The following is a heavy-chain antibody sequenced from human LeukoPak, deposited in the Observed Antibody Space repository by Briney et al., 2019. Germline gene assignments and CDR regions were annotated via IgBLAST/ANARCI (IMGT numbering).Heavy chain of an antibody. Sequence: ESSETLSLTCTASGGSISSYYWSWIRQPPGKGLEWIGYIYYSGSTNYNPSLKSRVTISVDTSKNQFSLKLSSVTAADTAVYYCASSYSSGWYYYYGMDVWGQGTTVTVSS. CDR2: IYYSGST. D-gene: IGHD6-19*01. V-gene: IGHV4-59*08. CDR1: GGSISSYY. CDR3: ASSYSSGWYYYYGMDV. J-gene: IGHJ6*02.